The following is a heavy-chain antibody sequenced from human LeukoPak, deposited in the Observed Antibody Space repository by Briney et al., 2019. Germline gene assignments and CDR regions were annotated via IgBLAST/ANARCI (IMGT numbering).Heavy chain of an antibody. CDR1: GFTFSSYS. J-gene: IGHJ3*02. CDR3: ARGIAAGAFDI. CDR2: ISSSSGYI. V-gene: IGHV3-21*01. Sequence: GGSLRLSCAASGFTFSSYSMNWVRQAPGKGLEWVSSISSSSGYIYYADSVKGRFTISRDNAKNSLYLQMNSLRAEDTAVYYCARGIAAGAFDIWGQGTMVTVSS. D-gene: IGHD6-13*01.